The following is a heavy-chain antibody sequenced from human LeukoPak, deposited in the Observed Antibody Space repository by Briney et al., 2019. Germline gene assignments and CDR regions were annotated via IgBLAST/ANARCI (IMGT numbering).Heavy chain of an antibody. CDR3: AKVFSGRFDP. J-gene: IGHJ5*02. CDR1: GFTFSNYG. Sequence: PGGSLRLSCAASGFTFSNYGMSWVRQAPGKGLEWVSVISGGGGGTYYADSVKGRFTISRDNSKNTLYLQINSLRAEDTAVYYCAKVFSGRFDPWGQGALVTVSS. V-gene: IGHV3-23*01. D-gene: IGHD3-10*01. CDR2: ISGGGGGT.